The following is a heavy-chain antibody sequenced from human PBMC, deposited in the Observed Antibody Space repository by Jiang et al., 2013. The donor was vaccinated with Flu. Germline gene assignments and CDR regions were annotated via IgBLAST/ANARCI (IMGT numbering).Heavy chain of an antibody. J-gene: IGHJ4*02. V-gene: IGHV2-70*01. Sequence: KPTQTLTLTCTFSGFSLSTSGVSVSWIRQPPGKALEWLALIDWDDDKHYTPSLKTRLIISKDTSTNQVVLTMTNMDPVDTATYYCARIPSGRSGWEDYWGQGTLVTVSS. CDR1: GFSLSTSGVS. CDR3: ARIPSGRSGWEDY. D-gene: IGHD6-19*01. CDR2: IDWDDDK.